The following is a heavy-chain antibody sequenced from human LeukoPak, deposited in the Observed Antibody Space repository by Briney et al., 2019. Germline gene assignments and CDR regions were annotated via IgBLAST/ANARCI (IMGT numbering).Heavy chain of an antibody. Sequence: PGGSLRLSCSASGLTLSGYWMHWVRQIPGKGLVWVSRIDSDGSGTSYADSVKGRFTISRDNSKNTLYLQMNSLRAEDTAVYYCAKDVSTSWWGQGTLVTVSS. D-gene: IGHD4-11*01. CDR2: IDSDGSGT. V-gene: IGHV3-74*01. J-gene: IGHJ4*02. CDR3: AKDVSTSW. CDR1: GLTLSGYW.